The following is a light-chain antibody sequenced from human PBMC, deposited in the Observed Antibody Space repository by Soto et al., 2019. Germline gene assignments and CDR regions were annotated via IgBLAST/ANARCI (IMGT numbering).Light chain of an antibody. CDR2: EVS. J-gene: IGLJ3*02. Sequence: QSALTQPASVSGSPGQSITISCTGTSSDVGGYNYVSWYQHHPGKAPKLMIYEVSNRPSGVSNRFSGSKSGNTASLTISGLQAEDEADYYCSSYTGISTPVFGGGTNLTVL. CDR1: SSDVGGYNY. CDR3: SSYTGISTPV. V-gene: IGLV2-14*01.